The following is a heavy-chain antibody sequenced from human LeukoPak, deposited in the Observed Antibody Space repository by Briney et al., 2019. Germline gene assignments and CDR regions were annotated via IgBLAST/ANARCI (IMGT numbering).Heavy chain of an antibody. D-gene: IGHD3-22*01. V-gene: IGHV4-34*01. J-gene: IGHJ6*03. Sequence: SETLPLTCAVYGGSFSGYYWSWIRQPPGKGLEWIGEINHSGSTSYNPSLKSRVTISVDTSKNQFSLKLSSVTAADTAVYYCARSRSYYDSSGYQAGGYYYYYMDVWGKGTKVTVSS. CDR3: ARSRSYYDSSGYQAGGYYYYYMDV. CDR2: INHSGST. CDR1: GGSFSGYY.